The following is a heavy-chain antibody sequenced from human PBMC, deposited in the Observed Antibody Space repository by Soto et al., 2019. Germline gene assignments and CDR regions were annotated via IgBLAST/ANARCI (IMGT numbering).Heavy chain of an antibody. J-gene: IGHJ3*02. D-gene: IGHD2-15*01. V-gene: IGHV1-3*01. CDR2: INAGNGNT. CDR3: ARANPRRCSGGSCRANDAFDI. Sequence: QVQLVQSGAEVKKPGASVKVSCKASGYTFTSYAMHWVRQAPGQRLEWMGWINAGNGNTKYSQKFQGRVTITRDTSASTAYMELSSLRSEDTAVYYCARANPRRCSGGSCRANDAFDIWGQGTMVTVSS. CDR1: GYTFTSYA.